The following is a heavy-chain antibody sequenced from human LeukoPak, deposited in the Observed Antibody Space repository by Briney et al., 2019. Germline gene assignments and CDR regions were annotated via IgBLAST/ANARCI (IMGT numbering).Heavy chain of an antibody. Sequence: GGSLRLSCAASGFTFTSYAMSWVRQAPGKGLEWVSSITGSGDSTYYADSVKGRFTISRDNSKNTLYLQMSSLRAEDTAVYYCVKSGGVATTYFDYWGQGTLVTVSS. D-gene: IGHD5-12*01. CDR3: VKSGGVATTYFDY. J-gene: IGHJ4*02. CDR2: ITGSGDST. CDR1: GFTFTSYA. V-gene: IGHV3-23*01.